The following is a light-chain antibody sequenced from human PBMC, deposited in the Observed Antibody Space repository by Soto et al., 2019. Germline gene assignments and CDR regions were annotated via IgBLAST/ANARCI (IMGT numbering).Light chain of an antibody. CDR3: QQYNDWPRT. CDR2: GAS. J-gene: IGKJ1*01. Sequence: EIVMTQSPATFSVSPGERATLSFRASQSVSSNLAWYQQKPGQAPRLLIYGASTRATGIPARFSGSGSGTEFTLTISSLQSEDFAVYYCQQYNDWPRTFGQGTKVDIK. CDR1: QSVSSN. V-gene: IGKV3-15*01.